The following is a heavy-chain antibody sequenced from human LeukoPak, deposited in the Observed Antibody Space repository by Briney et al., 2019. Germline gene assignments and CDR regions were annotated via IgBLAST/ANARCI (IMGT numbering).Heavy chain of an antibody. V-gene: IGHV3-9*01. CDR3: AKGGGPLLRNSDWLFEN. D-gene: IGHD3-9*01. Sequence: PGGSLRVYCAVFGFNFSTHAMSWVRQAPGKGLEWVSGITWQSGIMAYADSVKGRFTISRDNAKNSLHLQMNSLRTEDTAVYYCAKGGGPLLRNSDWLFENWGQGTLVTVSS. J-gene: IGHJ4*02. CDR2: ITWQSGIM. CDR1: GFNFSTHA.